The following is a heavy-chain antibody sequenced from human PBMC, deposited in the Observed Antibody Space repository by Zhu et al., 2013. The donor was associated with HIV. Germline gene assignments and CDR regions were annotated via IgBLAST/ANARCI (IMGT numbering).Heavy chain of an antibody. Sequence: QVHLVQSGAEVKKPGASVRVSCKPSDDTFTGHYMHWVRQAPGQGLEWMGWINPTNGDTNYAQKFQGRVSMTRDTSTNTAYMELSRLRSDDTAVYYCARSGYSGYDFGLYYGMAVWGQGTTVTVSS. V-gene: IGHV1-2*02. J-gene: IGHJ6*02. CDR3: ARSGYSGYDFGLYYGMAV. CDR1: DDTFTGHY. CDR2: INPTNGDT. D-gene: IGHD5-12*01.